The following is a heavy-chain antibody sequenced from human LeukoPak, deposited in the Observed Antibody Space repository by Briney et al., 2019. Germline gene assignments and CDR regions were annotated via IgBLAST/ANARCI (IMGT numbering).Heavy chain of an antibody. CDR1: GFTFSTYS. Sequence: PGGSLRLSCTTSGFTFSTYSMNWVRQAPGKGLDWVSSISTGSSYIYYADSVKGRFTISRDNAKNSLYLQMNSLTAEDTAVHYCVRAHHPGGWFDPWGQGTLVTVSS. V-gene: IGHV3-21*01. CDR3: VRAHHPGGWFDP. D-gene: IGHD3-10*01. CDR2: ISTGSSYI. J-gene: IGHJ5*02.